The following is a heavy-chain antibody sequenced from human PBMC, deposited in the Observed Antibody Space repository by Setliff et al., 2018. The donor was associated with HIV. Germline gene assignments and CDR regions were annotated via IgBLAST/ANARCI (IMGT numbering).Heavy chain of an antibody. CDR2: IPAYNVDA. CDR3: ATARPGARFDV. D-gene: IGHD6-6*01. CDR1: VHTFASYG. V-gene: IGHV1-18*01. J-gene: IGHJ4*02. Sequence: GASVKVSCKASVHTFASYGIGWLRQAPGQGLEWLGWIPAYNVDAPNAQKSQGRVTMTIDIPTTTAYMEMRSLRFDDTAVYYCATARPGARFDVWGQGTLVTVSS.